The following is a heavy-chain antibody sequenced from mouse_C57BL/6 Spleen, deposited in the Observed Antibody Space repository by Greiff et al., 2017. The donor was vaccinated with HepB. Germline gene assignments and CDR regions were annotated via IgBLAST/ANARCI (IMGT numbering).Heavy chain of an antibody. CDR1: GYTFTSYW. CDR3: ARVYYGSRSDWYFDV. V-gene: IGHV1-72*01. CDR2: IDPNSGGT. D-gene: IGHD1-1*01. J-gene: IGHJ1*03. Sequence: VQLQQSGAELVKPGASVKLSCKASGYTFTSYWMHWVKQRPGRGLEWIGRIDPNSGGTKFNEKFKSKATLTVDKPSSTAYMQLSSLTSEDSAVYYCARVYYGSRSDWYFDVWGTGTTVTVSS.